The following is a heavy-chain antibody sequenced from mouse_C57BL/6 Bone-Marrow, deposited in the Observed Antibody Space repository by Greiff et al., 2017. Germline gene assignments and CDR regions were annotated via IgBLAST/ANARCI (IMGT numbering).Heavy chain of an antibody. J-gene: IGHJ2*01. Sequence: VQLQQSGPELVKPGASVKISCKASGYTFTDYYMNWVKQSHGKSLEWIGDINPNNGGTSYTQKFKGKATLTVDKSSSTAYMEPRSLTSEDSAVYYCARAGYWGQGTTLTVSS. CDR2: INPNNGGT. CDR3: ARAGY. CDR1: GYTFTDYY. V-gene: IGHV1-26*01.